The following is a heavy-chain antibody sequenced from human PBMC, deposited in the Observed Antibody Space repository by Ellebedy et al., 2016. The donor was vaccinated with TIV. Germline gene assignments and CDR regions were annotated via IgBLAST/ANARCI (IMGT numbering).Heavy chain of an antibody. CDR1: GGPIIDFY. CDR3: VRGRIGVAECGH. V-gene: IGHV4-4*07. Sequence: SETLSLTXPVSGGPIIDFYWSWIRQPAGRRLEWIGCVYTPESTGVSTSYNPSVKSRISMSLDTSKNQLSLELTSMTAADTAVYYCVRGRIGVAECGHWGQGILVTVSS. CDR2: VYTPESTGVST. J-gene: IGHJ4*02. D-gene: IGHD6-19*01.